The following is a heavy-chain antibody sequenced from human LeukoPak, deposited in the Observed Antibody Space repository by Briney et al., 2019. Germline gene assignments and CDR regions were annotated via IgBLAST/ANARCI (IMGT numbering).Heavy chain of an antibody. Sequence: PGGSLRLSCAASGFTFSSYAMSWVRQAPGKGLEWVSAISGSGGSTYYADSVKGRFTISRDNSKNTLYLQMNSLRAEDTAVYYCAKDSGVLRYFDWLSTYFDYWGQGTRVTVSS. CDR3: AKDSGVLRYFDWLSTYFDY. CDR2: ISGSGGST. V-gene: IGHV3-23*01. D-gene: IGHD3-9*01. CDR1: GFTFSSYA. J-gene: IGHJ4*02.